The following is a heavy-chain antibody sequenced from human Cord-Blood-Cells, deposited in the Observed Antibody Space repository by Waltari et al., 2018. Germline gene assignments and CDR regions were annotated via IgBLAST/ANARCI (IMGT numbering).Heavy chain of an antibody. CDR3: AKDIVPVYDFWSGYDAFDI. CDR2: ISWNSGSI. D-gene: IGHD3-3*01. J-gene: IGHJ3*02. CDR1: GFTFDDYA. Sequence: EVQLVESGGGLVQPGRSLRLSCAASGFTFDDYAMHWVRQAPGKGLEWVSGISWNSGSIGYADSVKGRVTISRDNAKNSLYLQMNSLRAEDTALYYCAKDIVPVYDFWSGYDAFDIWGQGTMVTVSS. V-gene: IGHV3-9*01.